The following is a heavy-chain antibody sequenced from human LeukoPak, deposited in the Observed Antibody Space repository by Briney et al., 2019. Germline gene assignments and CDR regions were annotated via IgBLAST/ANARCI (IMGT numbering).Heavy chain of an antibody. CDR3: AKEGRSLQTY. D-gene: IGHD5-24*01. V-gene: IGHV3-48*04. J-gene: IGHJ4*02. CDR2: ITASGTAM. Sequence: AGGSLRLSCAASGFTFSSYSMNWVRQAPGKGLEWVSHITASGTAMFYADSVKGRFTISRDNAKNSLYLQMNSLRVEDTAVYYCAKEGRSLQTYWGQGTLVTVSS. CDR1: GFTFSSYS.